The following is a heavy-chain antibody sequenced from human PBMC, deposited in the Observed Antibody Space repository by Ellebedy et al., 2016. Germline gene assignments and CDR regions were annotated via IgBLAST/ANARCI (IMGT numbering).Heavy chain of an antibody. J-gene: IGHJ4*02. CDR1: GFTFSSYS. CDR3: ARSTVIAVAGTSAYYFDY. CDR2: ISSSSSYI. V-gene: IGHV3-21*01. Sequence: GGSLRLSXAASGFTFSSYSMNWVRQAPGKGMEWVSSISSSSSYIYYADSVKGRFTISRDNAKNSLYLQMNSLRAEDTAVYYCARSTVIAVAGTSAYYFDYWGQGTLVTVSS. D-gene: IGHD6-19*01.